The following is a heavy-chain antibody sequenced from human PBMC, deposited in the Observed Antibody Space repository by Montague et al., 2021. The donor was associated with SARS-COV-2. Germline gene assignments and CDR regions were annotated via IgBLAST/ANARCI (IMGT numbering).Heavy chain of an antibody. J-gene: IGHJ4*02. V-gene: IGHV1-18*04. CDR1: GYPFNSHG. CDR2: ISGYNEKT. D-gene: IGHD3-22*01. CDR3: ARDTGSTGYDY. Sequence: SVKVSCKASGYPFNSHGFAWVRQAPGQGLEWMGWISGYNEKTNYAQNFQGRFTMTKDMSTNTAYMELRSLTSADTAVYFCARDTGSTGYDYWGQGTLVTVSS.